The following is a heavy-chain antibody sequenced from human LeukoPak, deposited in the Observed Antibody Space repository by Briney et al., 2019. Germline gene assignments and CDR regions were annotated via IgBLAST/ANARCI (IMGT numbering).Heavy chain of an antibody. V-gene: IGHV4-34*01. J-gene: IGHJ4*02. D-gene: IGHD5-18*01. CDR1: GGSFSGFY. CDR3: ARGGLDTKRGGYFDF. CDR2: ISHSGTT. Sequence: SETLSLTCAVYGGSFSGFYWSWIRQPPGKGLEWIGEISHSGTTCYNPSLESRVTVSVDTSKSQFSLRLSSVTAADTAVYYCARGGLDTKRGGYFDFWGQGILVTVSS.